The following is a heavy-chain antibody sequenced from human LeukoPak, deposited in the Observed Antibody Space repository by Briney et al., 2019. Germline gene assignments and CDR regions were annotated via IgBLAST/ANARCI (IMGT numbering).Heavy chain of an antibody. V-gene: IGHV4-34*01. D-gene: IGHD3-10*01. CDR2: INHSGST. CDR3: ARGRGSADY. CDR1: GGSFSGYY. Sequence: PETLSLTCAVYGGSFSGYYWSWIRQPPGKGLEWIGEINHSGSTNYNPSLKSRVTISVDTSKNQFSLKLSSVTAADTAVYYCARGRGSADYWGQGTLVTVSS. J-gene: IGHJ4*02.